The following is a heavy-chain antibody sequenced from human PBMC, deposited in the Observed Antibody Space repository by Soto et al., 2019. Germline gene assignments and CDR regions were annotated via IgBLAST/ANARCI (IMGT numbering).Heavy chain of an antibody. J-gene: IGHJ6*02. Sequence: SETLSLTCAVCGGSISSYYWSWIRQPPGKGLEWIGYIYYSGSTNYNPSLKSRVTISVDTSKNQFSLKLSSVTAEDTAVYYCASCSSSLDYGMDVWGQGTTVTVSS. V-gene: IGHV4-59*01. CDR2: IYYSGST. CDR1: GGSISSYY. CDR3: ASCSSSLDYGMDV. D-gene: IGHD6-13*01.